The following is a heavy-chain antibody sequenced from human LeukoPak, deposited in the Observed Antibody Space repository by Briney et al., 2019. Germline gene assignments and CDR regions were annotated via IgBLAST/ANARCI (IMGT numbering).Heavy chain of an antibody. J-gene: IGHJ4*02. CDR3: AREALVGATLRVFDY. CDR1: GFTFTSYS. CDR2: ISSSSSTI. V-gene: IGHV3-48*02. Sequence: GGSLRLSCAASGFTFTSYSMNCVRQAPRKGLEWASFISSSSSTIYYADSVKGRFTISRDNAKNSLYLQMNSLRDEDTAVYYCAREALVGATLRVFDYWGQGTLVTVSS. D-gene: IGHD1-26*01.